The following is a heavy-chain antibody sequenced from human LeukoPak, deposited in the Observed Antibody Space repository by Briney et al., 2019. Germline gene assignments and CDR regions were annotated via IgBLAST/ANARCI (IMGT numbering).Heavy chain of an antibody. D-gene: IGHD3-16*02. V-gene: IGHV3-30*04. CDR2: ISYDGNFR. Sequence: GGSLRLSCAASGFIFSTFAMHWVRQVPGKGLEWVALISYDGNFRNYAESVKGRFTISRDNSKNTVHLQMNSLGAEDTAVYHCARPAPPGGIVYGFHFWGQGTMVTVSS. J-gene: IGHJ3*01. CDR1: GFIFSTFA. CDR3: ARPAPPGGIVYGFHF.